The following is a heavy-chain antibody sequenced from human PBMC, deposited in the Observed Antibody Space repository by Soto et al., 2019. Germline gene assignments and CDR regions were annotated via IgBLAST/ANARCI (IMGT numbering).Heavy chain of an antibody. CDR1: VGPFSGYY. Sequence: SETLSLTCDVYVGPFSGYYWSWIRQSPGKGLEWIGEINHRGRINYNPSLKSRVTISVDTSKNQFSLKLSSVSAADTAVYYCARDGGSGAFLDSWGQGTMVTVSS. V-gene: IGHV4-34*01. CDR2: INHRGRI. CDR3: ARDGGSGAFLDS. D-gene: IGHD2-15*01. J-gene: IGHJ3*02.